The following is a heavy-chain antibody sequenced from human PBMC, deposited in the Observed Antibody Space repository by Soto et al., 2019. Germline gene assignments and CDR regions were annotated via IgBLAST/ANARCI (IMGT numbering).Heavy chain of an antibody. CDR2: ISNDGGSK. Sequence: GGSLRLSCAASGFAFSTYAMHWVRQAPDKGLEWVAVISNDGGSKTYADSVKGRFTISRDNAKNSLYLQMNSLTAEDTAFYYCARGDYKTPFDPWGQGTLVTVSS. J-gene: IGHJ5*02. D-gene: IGHD4-4*01. CDR1: GFAFSTYA. CDR3: ARGDYKTPFDP. V-gene: IGHV3-30-3*01.